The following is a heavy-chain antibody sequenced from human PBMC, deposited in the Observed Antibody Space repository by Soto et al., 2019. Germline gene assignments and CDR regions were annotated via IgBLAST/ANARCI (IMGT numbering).Heavy chain of an antibody. Sequence: CCEASRYTFTSYGSSWVRQAPGQGLEWMGWISAYNGNTNYAQKLQGRVTMTTDTSTSTAYMELRSLRSDDTAVYYCASDIVSGHWGQGTLVTVSS. J-gene: IGHJ1*01. CDR3: ASDIVSGH. V-gene: IGHV1-18*01. D-gene: IGHD2-15*01. CDR1: RYTFTSYG. CDR2: ISAYNGNT.